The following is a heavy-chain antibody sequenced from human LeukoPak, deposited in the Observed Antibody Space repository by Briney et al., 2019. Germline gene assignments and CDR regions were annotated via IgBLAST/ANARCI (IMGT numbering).Heavy chain of an antibody. V-gene: IGHV1-8*01. Sequence: ASVKVSCKASGYTFTSYDINWVRQATGQGLEWMGWMNPNNGNTDYAQKFQGRVTLTRNTSITTAYMELSSLRSEDTAVYYCSRGGPVAGTHKYFQHWGQGTLVTVSS. D-gene: IGHD6-19*01. CDR3: SRGGPVAGTHKYFQH. CDR2: MNPNNGNT. CDR1: GYTFTSYD. J-gene: IGHJ1*01.